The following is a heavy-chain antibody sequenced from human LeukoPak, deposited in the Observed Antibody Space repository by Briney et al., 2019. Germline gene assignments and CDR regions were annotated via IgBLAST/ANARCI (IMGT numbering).Heavy chain of an antibody. CDR1: GYNFTSYW. CDR3: ARGDYGDYRVFYTLFDY. Sequence: GESLQISCKGSGYNFTSYWIGWVRQMPGKGLEWMGIIYPGDSDTRYSPSFQGQVTISADKSISTAYLQWSSLKASDTAMYYCARGDYGDYRVFYTLFDYWGQGTLVTVSS. CDR2: IYPGDSDT. J-gene: IGHJ4*02. V-gene: IGHV5-51*01. D-gene: IGHD4-17*01.